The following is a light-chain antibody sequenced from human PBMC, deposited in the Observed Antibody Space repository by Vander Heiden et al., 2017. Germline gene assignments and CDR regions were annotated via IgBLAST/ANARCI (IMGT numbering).Light chain of an antibody. CDR1: QSISSY. Sequence: DFQMTQSPSSLSASVGDRVTITCRASQSISSYLNWYQQKPGKAPKLLIYAASSLQSGVPSRFSGSGSGTDFTLTISRLQPEDFATYYCLQGDSTPPTFGQGTKVEIK. CDR3: LQGDSTPPT. V-gene: IGKV1-39*01. CDR2: AAS. J-gene: IGKJ2*01.